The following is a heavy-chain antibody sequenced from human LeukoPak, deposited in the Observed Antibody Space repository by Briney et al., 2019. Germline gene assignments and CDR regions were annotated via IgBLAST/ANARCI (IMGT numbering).Heavy chain of an antibody. CDR1: GFSLNTYS. CDR2: ISSSSTTI. D-gene: IGHD3-10*01. Sequence: GGSLRLSCAASGFSLNTYSMNWVRQAPGKGLEWVSYISSSSTTIYYADSVKGRFTISRDNAKNSVYLQTNSLRAEDTAVYHCAAGGDYYYHMDVWGKGTTVTVSS. J-gene: IGHJ6*03. V-gene: IGHV3-48*04. CDR3: AAGGDYYYHMDV.